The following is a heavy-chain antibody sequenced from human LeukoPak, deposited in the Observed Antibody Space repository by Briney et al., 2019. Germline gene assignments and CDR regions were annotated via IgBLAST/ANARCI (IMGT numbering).Heavy chain of an antibody. CDR2: ISTDGSYK. J-gene: IGHJ3*02. V-gene: IGHV3-30-3*01. Sequence: GGSLRLSCAASGFTFSNHDLHWVRQAPGQGLEWKTGISTDGSYKSYAGSVKGRFTISRDNSKNTLYLQVNSLRAEDTAVYYCARETGSPGAFDIWGQGTMVTVSS. CDR3: ARETGSPGAFDI. CDR1: GFTFSNHD. D-gene: IGHD1-26*01.